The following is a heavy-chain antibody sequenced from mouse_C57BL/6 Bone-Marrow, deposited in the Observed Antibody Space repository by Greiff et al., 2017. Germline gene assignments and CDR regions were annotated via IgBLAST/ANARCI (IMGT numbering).Heavy chain of an antibody. J-gene: IGHJ3*01. V-gene: IGHV14-2*01. CDR1: GFNIKDYY. CDR3: ARGPYYSNSAY. CDR2: IDPEDGDT. D-gene: IGHD2-5*01. Sequence: EVQLQQSGAELVKPGASVKLSCTASGFNIKDYYMDWVKQRTEQGLEWIGRIDPEDGDTKYAAKFQGKATITADTSSNTAYLQLSSLASEDTSVYYFARGPYYSNSAYWGQGTLVTVSA.